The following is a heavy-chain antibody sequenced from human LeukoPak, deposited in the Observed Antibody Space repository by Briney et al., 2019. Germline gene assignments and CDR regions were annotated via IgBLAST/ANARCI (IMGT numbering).Heavy chain of an antibody. CDR3: ARDKKDDFWSGFYPVFDY. V-gene: IGHV1-18*01. CDR1: GYTFTSYG. J-gene: IGHJ4*02. Sequence: ASMKVSCKASGYTFTSYGISWVRQAPGQGLEWMGWISPYNGNTNYAQNLQGRVTMTTDTSTSTAYMELRSLRSDDTAVYYCARDKKDDFWSGFYPVFDYWGQGTLVTVSS. D-gene: IGHD3-3*01. CDR2: ISPYNGNT.